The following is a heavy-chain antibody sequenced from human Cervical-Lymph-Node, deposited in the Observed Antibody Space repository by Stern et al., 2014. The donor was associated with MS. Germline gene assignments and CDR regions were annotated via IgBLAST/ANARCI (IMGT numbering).Heavy chain of an antibody. Sequence: EVQLVESGGGLVKPGGSLRLSCAASGFTFSSYSMNWVRQAPGKGLEWVSSISSSSSYIYYADSVKGRFTISRDNAKNSLYLQMNSLRAEDTAVYYCAREGSQLVHDYYGMDVWGQGTTVTVSS. CDR1: GFTFSSYS. V-gene: IGHV3-21*02. D-gene: IGHD6-13*01. J-gene: IGHJ6*02. CDR2: ISSSSSYI. CDR3: AREGSQLVHDYYGMDV.